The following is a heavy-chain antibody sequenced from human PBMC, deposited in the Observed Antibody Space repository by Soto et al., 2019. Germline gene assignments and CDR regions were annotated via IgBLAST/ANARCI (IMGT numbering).Heavy chain of an antibody. V-gene: IGHV3-49*03. J-gene: IGHJ5*02. Sequence: GGSLRLSCTASGFTFGDYAMSWFRQAPGKGLEWVGFIRSKAYGGTTEYAASVKGRLTISRDDSKSIAYLQMNSLKTEDTAVYYCTRVGGYSNYAWFDPWGQGTLVTVSS. CDR1: GFTFGDYA. D-gene: IGHD4-4*01. CDR2: IRSKAYGGTT. CDR3: TRVGGYSNYAWFDP.